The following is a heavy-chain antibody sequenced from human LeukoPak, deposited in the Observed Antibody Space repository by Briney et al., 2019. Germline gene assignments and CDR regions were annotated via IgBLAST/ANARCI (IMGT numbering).Heavy chain of an antibody. J-gene: IGHJ2*01. Sequence: SETLSLTCTVSGGSISSSSYYWGWIRQPPGKGLEWIGSIYYSGSTYYNPSLKSRVTISVDTSKNQFSLKLSSVTAADTAVYHCARVGRRNWYFDLWGRGTLVTVSS. CDR1: GGSISSSSYY. CDR3: ARVGRRNWYFDL. V-gene: IGHV4-39*07. CDR2: IYYSGST. D-gene: IGHD6-25*01.